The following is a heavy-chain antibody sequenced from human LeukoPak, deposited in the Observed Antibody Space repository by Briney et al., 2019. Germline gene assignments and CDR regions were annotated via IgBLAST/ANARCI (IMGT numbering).Heavy chain of an antibody. CDR2: ISGSGGST. Sequence: AGGSLRLSCAASGFTFNNYAMSWVRQAPGKGMEWVSTISGSGGSTYYADSVKGRFAISRDNSKNTLYLQMNSLRAEDTAVYYCAKDRAMIVVVDDAFDIWGQGTMVTVSS. J-gene: IGHJ3*02. CDR3: AKDRAMIVVVDDAFDI. CDR1: GFTFNNYA. V-gene: IGHV3-23*01. D-gene: IGHD3-22*01.